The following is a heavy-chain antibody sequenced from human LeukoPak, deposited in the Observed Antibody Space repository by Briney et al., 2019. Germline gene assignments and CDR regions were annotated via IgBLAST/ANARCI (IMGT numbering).Heavy chain of an antibody. J-gene: IGHJ4*02. CDR1: GFTFSNYA. CDR3: AKVGAAVAGDFDY. CDR2: LSGGGDIT. V-gene: IGHV3-23*01. Sequence: GGSLRLSCAASGFTFSNYAMTWVRQAPGKGLEWVSTLSGGGDITHYADPVKGRFTISRDNSKNTLHLQMNSLRAEDTAVYYCAKVGAAVAGDFDYWGQGTLVTVSS. D-gene: IGHD6-19*01.